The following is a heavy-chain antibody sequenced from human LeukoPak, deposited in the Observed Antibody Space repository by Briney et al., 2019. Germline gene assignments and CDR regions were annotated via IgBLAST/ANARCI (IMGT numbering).Heavy chain of an antibody. J-gene: IGHJ5*02. CDR2: IYHSGST. CDR3: ARARNSYGKNWFDP. V-gene: IGHV4-38-2*02. CDR1: GYSISSGYY. D-gene: IGHD5-18*01. Sequence: SETLSLTCTVSGYSISSGYYWGWIRQPPGKGLEWIGSIYHSGSTYYNPSLKSRVTISVDTSKNQFSLKLSSVTAADTAVYYCARARNSYGKNWFDPWGQGTLVTVSS.